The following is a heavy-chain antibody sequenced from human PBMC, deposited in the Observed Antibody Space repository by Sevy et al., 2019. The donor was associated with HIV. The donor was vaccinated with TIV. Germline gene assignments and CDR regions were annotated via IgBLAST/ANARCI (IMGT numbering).Heavy chain of an antibody. V-gene: IGHV4-59*08. CDR3: AGENAWGRGYS. J-gene: IGHJ4*02. Sequence: SETLSLTCTVSGGSITSLYWNWIRQPPGKGLEWIANIYYNGHINYNPSLKSRVTLSLDTSKNQFPLRLSSVTAADTVMYYCAGENAWGRGYSWGQGTLVTVSS. CDR2: IYYNGHI. CDR1: GGSITSLY. D-gene: IGHD1-26*01.